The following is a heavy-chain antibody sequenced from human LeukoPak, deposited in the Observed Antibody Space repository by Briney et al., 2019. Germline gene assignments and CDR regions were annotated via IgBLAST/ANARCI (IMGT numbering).Heavy chain of an antibody. CDR2: IYSGVST. V-gene: IGHV3-53*01. CDR1: GLTVSKNY. CDR3: ARVGGN. Sequence: PGGSLRLSCSASGLTVSKNYMSWVRQAAGKGLESVAVIYSGVSTYYADSVMGRFTISRDNSKNTLYFQMNSLRVEDTAVYYCARVGGNWGQGTLVTVSS. D-gene: IGHD3-10*01. J-gene: IGHJ4*02.